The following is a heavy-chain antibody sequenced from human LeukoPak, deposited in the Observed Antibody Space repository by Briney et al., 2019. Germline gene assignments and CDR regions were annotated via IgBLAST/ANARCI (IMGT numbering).Heavy chain of an antibody. J-gene: IGHJ3*02. Sequence: SETLSLTCAVYGGSFSGYYWSWIRQPPGKGLEWIGEINHSGSTNYNPSLKSRVTISVDTSKNQFSLKLSSVTAADTAVYYCASFIAPAVQGAFDIWGQGTMVTVSS. CDR2: INHSGST. CDR1: GGSFSGYY. D-gene: IGHD6-13*01. CDR3: ASFIAPAVQGAFDI. V-gene: IGHV4-34*01.